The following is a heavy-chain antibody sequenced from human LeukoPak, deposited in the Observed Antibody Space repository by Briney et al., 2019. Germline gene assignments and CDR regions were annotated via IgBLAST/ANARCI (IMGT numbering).Heavy chain of an antibody. V-gene: IGHV1-18*01. D-gene: IGHD3-10*01. CDR3: ARDLGGIYYGSGSFDY. J-gene: IGHJ4*02. Sequence: ASVKVSCKASGYSFTSYGISWVRQAPGQGLEWMAWISGYNGHTNYAQKFQGRVTITADESTSTAYMELSSLRSEDTAVYYCARDLGGIYYGSGSFDYWGQGTLVTVSS. CDR2: ISGYNGHT. CDR1: GYSFTSYG.